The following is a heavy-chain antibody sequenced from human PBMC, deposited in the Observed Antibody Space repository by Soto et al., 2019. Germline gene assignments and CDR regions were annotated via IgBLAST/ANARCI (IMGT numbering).Heavy chain of an antibody. D-gene: IGHD2-21*02. Sequence: PSETLSLTCTVSGGSISSGGYYWSWIRQHPGKGLEWIGWIYYSGSTYYNPSLESRVTMSVDTSKNQFSLKLSSMTAADTAVYYFARLCGDVCSSPYFDNWGQGTLVTVSS. CDR1: GGSISSGGYY. V-gene: IGHV4-31*03. CDR3: ARLCGDVCSSPYFDN. J-gene: IGHJ4*02. CDR2: IYYSGST.